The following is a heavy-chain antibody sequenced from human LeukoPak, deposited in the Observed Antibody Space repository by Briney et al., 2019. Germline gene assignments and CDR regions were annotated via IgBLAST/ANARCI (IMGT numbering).Heavy chain of an antibody. J-gene: IGHJ4*02. Sequence: PGGSLRLSCAASGFTFSNAWMNWVRQAPGKGLEWVSYISSSSSTIYYADSVKGRFTISRDNAKNSLYLQMNSLRAEDTAVYYCAREMATMESAVDYWGQGTLVTVSS. CDR3: AREMATMESAVDY. V-gene: IGHV3-48*01. CDR1: GFTFSNAW. CDR2: ISSSSSTI. D-gene: IGHD5-24*01.